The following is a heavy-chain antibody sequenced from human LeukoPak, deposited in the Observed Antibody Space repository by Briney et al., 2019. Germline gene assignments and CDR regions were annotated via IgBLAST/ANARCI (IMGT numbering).Heavy chain of an antibody. CDR2: ITPSGGST. CDR1: GYTFTSYY. J-gene: IGHJ3*02. Sequence: GASVKVSCKASGYTFTSYYMHWVRHAPGQGLERMGIITPSGGSTSYAQKFQGTVTMTRDTSTSTVYMELSSLRAEDTAVYYCARLYSGSYFDAFDIWGQGTMVTVSS. D-gene: IGHD1-26*01. CDR3: ARLYSGSYFDAFDI. V-gene: IGHV1-46*01.